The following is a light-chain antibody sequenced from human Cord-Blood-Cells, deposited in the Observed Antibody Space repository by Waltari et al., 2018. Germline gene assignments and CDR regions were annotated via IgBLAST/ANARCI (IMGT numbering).Light chain of an antibody. J-gene: IGKJ1*01. V-gene: IGKV1-5*01. CDR3: QQYNSYGT. CDR2: DAS. CDR1: QSISSW. Sequence: DIQMTQSPSTLSASVGDRVTITCRASQSISSWLAWYQQKPAKAPKLLIYDASSLESGDPSRFRGSGSGNEFTLTTSSWQSDDFAPYSGQQYNSYGTFGQGTKVEIK.